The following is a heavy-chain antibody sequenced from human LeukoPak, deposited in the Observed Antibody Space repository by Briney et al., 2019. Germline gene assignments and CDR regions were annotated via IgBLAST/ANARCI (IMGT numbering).Heavy chain of an antibody. CDR2: ISAYNGNT. V-gene: IGHV1-18*04. D-gene: IGHD2-2*01. J-gene: IGHJ4*02. Sequence: GASVKVTCKASGYTFTSYGISWVRQAPGQGLEWMGRISAYNGNTNYAQKLQGRVTMTTDTSTSTAYMELRSLRSDDTAVYYCAREAYCSSTSCYSKEVDYWGQGTLVTVSS. CDR1: GYTFTSYG. CDR3: AREAYCSSTSCYSKEVDY.